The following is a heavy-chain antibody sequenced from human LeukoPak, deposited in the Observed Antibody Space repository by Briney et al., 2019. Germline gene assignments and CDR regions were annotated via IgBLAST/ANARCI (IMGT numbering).Heavy chain of an antibody. V-gene: IGHV2-5*02. CDR2: IFCDDDK. J-gene: IGHJ4*02. CDR3: AHLPCSGGTCYWYIDY. D-gene: IGHD2-15*01. Sequence: SGPTLVKPTQPLTLTCTFSGFSLSTSGVGVGWIRHPPGKALEWLALIFCDDDKRYSPSLRSRLTITKDTSKNQVVLTMTNMDPVDTATYYCAHLPCSGGTCYWYIDYWGQGTLVTVSS. CDR1: GFSLSTSGVG.